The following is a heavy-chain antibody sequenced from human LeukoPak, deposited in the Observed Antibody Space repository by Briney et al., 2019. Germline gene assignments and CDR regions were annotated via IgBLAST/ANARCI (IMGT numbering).Heavy chain of an antibody. J-gene: IGHJ4*01. Sequence: GGSLRLSCAASGFTFSSYAMHWVRQAPGKGLEWVAVISYDGSNKYYADSVKGRFTISRDNSKNTLYLQMNSLRAEDTAVYYCATRLGGYYFDYWGQGNLVTVSS. V-gene: IGHV3-30-3*01. CDR1: GFTFSSYA. D-gene: IGHD3-16*01. CDR2: ISYDGSNK. CDR3: ATRLGGYYFDY.